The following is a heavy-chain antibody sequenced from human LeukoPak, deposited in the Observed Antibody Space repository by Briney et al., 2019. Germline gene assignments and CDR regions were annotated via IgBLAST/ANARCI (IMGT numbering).Heavy chain of an antibody. CDR1: GGSIRSYF. Sequence: LETLSLTCTVSGGSIRSYFWSWMRQPPRKGLEWIAYIYYSGSANYNPSLKSRVTISVDTSKNQFSLKLSSVTAADTAVYYCARVYYSNSYDYWYFDLWGRGTLVTVSS. CDR2: IYYSGSA. CDR3: ARVYYSNSYDYWYFDL. J-gene: IGHJ2*01. D-gene: IGHD6-13*01. V-gene: IGHV4-59*01.